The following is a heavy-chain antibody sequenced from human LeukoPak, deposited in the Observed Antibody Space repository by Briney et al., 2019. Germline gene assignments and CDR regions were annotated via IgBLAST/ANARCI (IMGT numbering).Heavy chain of an antibody. V-gene: IGHV1-18*04. CDR2: ISAYNGNT. Sequence: GASVKVSCKASGYTFTAYYMHWVRQAPGQGLEWMGWISAYNGNTNYAQKLQGRVTMTTDTSTSTAYMELRSLRSDDTAVYYCARRRAVTTSLFDYYYMDVWGKGTTVTVSS. D-gene: IGHD4-17*01. CDR1: GYTFTAYY. J-gene: IGHJ6*03. CDR3: ARRRAVTTSLFDYYYMDV.